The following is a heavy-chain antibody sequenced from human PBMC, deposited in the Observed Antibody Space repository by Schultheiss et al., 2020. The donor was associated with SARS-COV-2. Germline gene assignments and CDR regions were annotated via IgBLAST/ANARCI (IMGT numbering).Heavy chain of an antibody. J-gene: IGHJ4*02. D-gene: IGHD3-22*01. CDR2: IYHSGST. CDR1: GGSFSGYY. CDR3: ARHAYYYDSSGYYPYYFDY. V-gene: IGHV4-34*01. Sequence: SQTLSLTCAVYGGSFSGYYWSWIRQPPGKGLEWIGSIYHSGSTYYNPSLKSRVTISVDTSKNQFSLKLSSVTAADTAVYYCARHAYYYDSSGYYPYYFDYWGQGTLVTVSS.